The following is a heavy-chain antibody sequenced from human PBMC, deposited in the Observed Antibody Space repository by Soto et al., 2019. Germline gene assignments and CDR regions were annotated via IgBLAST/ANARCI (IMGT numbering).Heavy chain of an antibody. CDR2: ISAYNGDT. Sequence: GASVEVSCKASGYTFTSYSITWVRQAPGQGLEWMGWISAYNGDTHYAQKFQGRVTMTTDTSTSTAYMDLRSLRSDDTAVYYCARDTGYLDYWGQGTLVTVSS. D-gene: IGHD2-8*02. J-gene: IGHJ4*02. CDR1: GYTFTSYS. CDR3: ARDTGYLDY. V-gene: IGHV1-18*01.